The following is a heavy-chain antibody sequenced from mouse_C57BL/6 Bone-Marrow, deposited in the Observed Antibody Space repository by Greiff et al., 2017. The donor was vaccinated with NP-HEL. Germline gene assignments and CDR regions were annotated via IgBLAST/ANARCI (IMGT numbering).Heavy chain of an antibody. Sequence: DVMLVESGGGLVQPGGSLKLSCAASGFTFSDYYMYWVRQTPEKRLEWVAYISNGGGSTYYPDTVKGRFTISRDNAKNTLYLQMSRLKSEDTAMYYCARLGITPYYYAMDYWGQGTSVTVSS. CDR2: ISNGGGST. J-gene: IGHJ4*01. V-gene: IGHV5-12*01. CDR3: ARLGITPYYYAMDY. CDR1: GFTFSDYY. D-gene: IGHD2-4*01.